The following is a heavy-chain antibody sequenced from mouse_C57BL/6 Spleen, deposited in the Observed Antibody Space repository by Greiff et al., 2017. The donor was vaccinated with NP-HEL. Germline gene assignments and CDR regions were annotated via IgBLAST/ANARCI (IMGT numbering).Heavy chain of an antibody. D-gene: IGHD1-1*01. CDR1: GYTFTSYG. V-gene: IGHV1-81*01. CDR3: ARNADYYGSSPLDY. Sequence: QVQLKQSGAELARPGASVKLSCKASGYTFTSYGISWVKQRTGQGLEWIGEIYPRSGNTYYNEKFKGKATLTADKSSSTAYMELRSLTSEDSAVDFCARNADYYGSSPLDYWGQGTTLTVSS. J-gene: IGHJ2*01. CDR2: IYPRSGNT.